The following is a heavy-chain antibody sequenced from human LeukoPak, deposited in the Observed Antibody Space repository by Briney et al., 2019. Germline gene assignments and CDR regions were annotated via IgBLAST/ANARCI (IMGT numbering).Heavy chain of an antibody. CDR2: IDWDDDK. J-gene: IGHJ4*02. CDR3: ARISSGYEYFDQ. V-gene: IGHV2-70*11. Sequence: SGPALVKPTQTLTLTCTFSGFSLSTPGMCVSWIRQPPGKALEWLARIDWDDDKYYSTSLKTRLTISKDTSKNQVVLTMTNMDPVDTATYYCARISSGYEYFDQWGQRTLVAVSS. D-gene: IGHD5-12*01. CDR1: GFSLSTPGMC.